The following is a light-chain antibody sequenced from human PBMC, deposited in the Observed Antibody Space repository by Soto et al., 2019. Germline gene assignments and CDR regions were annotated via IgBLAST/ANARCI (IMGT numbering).Light chain of an antibody. Sequence: EILLTQSPGTLSLSPGERATLSCRASQSVSSSYLAWYQQKPGQAPRLLIYRASSRATGIPERFSGSGSGTDYTLTISSLEPEDVAVYYCQQRSNWPRTFGQGTKVDIK. CDR2: RAS. CDR3: QQRSNWPRT. CDR1: QSVSSSY. J-gene: IGKJ1*01. V-gene: IGKV3D-20*02.